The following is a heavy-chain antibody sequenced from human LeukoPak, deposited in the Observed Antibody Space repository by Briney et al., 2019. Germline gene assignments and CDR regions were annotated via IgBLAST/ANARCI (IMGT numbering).Heavy chain of an antibody. Sequence: GGSLRLSCAASGFTFSDYYMSWIRQAPGKGLEWVSYISSSGSTIYYADSVKGRFTISRDNAKNSLYLQMNSLRAEDTAVYYCASSLYSLAAADAHDYWGQGTLVTVSS. CDR2: ISSSGSTI. CDR1: GFTFSDYY. J-gene: IGHJ4*02. V-gene: IGHV3-11*04. D-gene: IGHD6-13*01. CDR3: ASSLYSLAAADAHDY.